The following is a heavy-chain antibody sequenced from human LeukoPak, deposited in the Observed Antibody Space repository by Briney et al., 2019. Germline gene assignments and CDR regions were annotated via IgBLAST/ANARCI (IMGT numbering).Heavy chain of an antibody. J-gene: IGHJ4*02. D-gene: IGHD5-12*01. CDR3: AGGYSGYDTFFEY. Sequence: SETLSLTCTVSGGSISSGSYYWSWIRQPAGKGLEWIGRIYTSGSTNYNPSLKSRVTISVDTSKNQFSLKLSSVTAADTAVYYCAGGYSGYDTFFEYWGQGTLVTVSS. V-gene: IGHV4-61*02. CDR1: GGSISSGSYY. CDR2: IYTSGST.